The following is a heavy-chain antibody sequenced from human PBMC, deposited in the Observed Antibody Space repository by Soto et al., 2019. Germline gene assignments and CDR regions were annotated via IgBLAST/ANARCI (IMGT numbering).Heavy chain of an antibody. D-gene: IGHD6-19*01. CDR1: GFSLSTRGVG. CDR3: AHRGSSWQLDY. CDR2: IYWDDDK. J-gene: IGHJ4*02. Sequence: QITLKESGPTLVRPTQTLTLTCTFSGFSLSTRGVGVGWIRQPPGKALEWFGLIYWDDDKRYSPSLKSRLTITKDTSKNQVVLTMTNLDPVDTATYYCAHRGSSWQLDYWGQGTLVTVSS. V-gene: IGHV2-5*02.